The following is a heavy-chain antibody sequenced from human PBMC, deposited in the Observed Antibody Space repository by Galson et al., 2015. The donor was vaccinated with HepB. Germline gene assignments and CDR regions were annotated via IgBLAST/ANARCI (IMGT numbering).Heavy chain of an antibody. D-gene: IGHD1-26*01. CDR2: IYSGGST. J-gene: IGHJ6*01. CDR3: ASFHQGPIGLPPGALLQEHL. Sequence: SLRLSCAASGFTVSSSFMSWVRQAPGKGLEWVSLIYSGGSTYYAASVKGRFTISRDNSKNTLYVQMNSLRAEDTAVYYCASFHQGPIGLPPGALLQEHLWG. CDR1: GFTVSSSF. V-gene: IGHV3-66*01.